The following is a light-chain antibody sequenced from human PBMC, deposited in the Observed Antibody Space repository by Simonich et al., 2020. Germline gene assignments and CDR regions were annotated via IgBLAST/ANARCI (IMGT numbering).Light chain of an antibody. CDR2: DVS. CDR3: SSYTSSSTLV. V-gene: IGLV2-14*01. CDR1: SSDVVGYNY. Sequence: QSALTQPASVSGSPGQSITISCTGTSSDVVGYNYVSWYQQHPGKAPNLMIYDVSKRPSGVSNRFAGSKSGNTASLTISGLQAEDEADYYCSSYTSSSTLVFGGGTKLTVL. J-gene: IGLJ2*01.